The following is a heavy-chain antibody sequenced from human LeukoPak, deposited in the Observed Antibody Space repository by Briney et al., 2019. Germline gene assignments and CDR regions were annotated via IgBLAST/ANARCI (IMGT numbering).Heavy chain of an antibody. J-gene: IGHJ3*02. V-gene: IGHV1-2*02. Sequence: VASVKVSCKASGYTFTGYYMHWVRQAPGQGLEWMGWINPNSGGTNYAQKFQGRVTMTRDTSISTAYMELSRLRSDDTAVYYCARSFRGRDGYNWRGTPAFDIWGQGTMVTVSS. CDR2: INPNSGGT. CDR3: ARSFRGRDGYNWRGTPAFDI. D-gene: IGHD5-24*01. CDR1: GYTFTGYY.